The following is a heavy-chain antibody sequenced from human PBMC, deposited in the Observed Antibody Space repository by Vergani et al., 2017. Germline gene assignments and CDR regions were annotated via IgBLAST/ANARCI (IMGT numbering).Heavy chain of an antibody. Sequence: EVQLVESGGGLVQPGGSLRLSCAASGFTFSSYSMNWVRQAPGKGLEWVSSISSSSSYIYYADSVKGRFTISRDNAKNSLYLQMNSLRAEDTAVYYCARHFSPTYYDFWSGYPFDYWGQGTLVTVSS. CDR2: ISSSSSYI. D-gene: IGHD3-3*01. CDR1: GFTFSSYS. V-gene: IGHV3-21*01. CDR3: ARHFSPTYYDFWSGYPFDY. J-gene: IGHJ4*02.